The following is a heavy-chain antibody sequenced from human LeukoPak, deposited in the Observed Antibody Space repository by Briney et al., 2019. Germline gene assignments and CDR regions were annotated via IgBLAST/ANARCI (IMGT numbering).Heavy chain of an antibody. J-gene: IGHJ3*02. D-gene: IGHD1-26*01. CDR1: GFTFSSYG. V-gene: IGHV3-30*18. Sequence: PGGSLRLSCAASGFTFSSYGMHWVRQAPGKGLEWVAVISYDGSNKYYADSVKGRFTISRDNSKNTLYLQMNSLRAEDTAVYYCAKGTNSGSYNADAFDIWGQGTMVTVSS. CDR2: ISYDGSNK. CDR3: AKGTNSGSYNADAFDI.